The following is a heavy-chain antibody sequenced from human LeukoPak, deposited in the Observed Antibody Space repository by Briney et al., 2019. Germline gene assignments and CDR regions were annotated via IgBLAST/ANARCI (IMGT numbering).Heavy chain of an antibody. V-gene: IGHV3-7*02. CDR1: GFTFSTYW. CDR2: IKEDESET. D-gene: IGHD4-17*01. J-gene: IGHJ5*02. CDR3: ARGHYGDYA. Sequence: PGGSLRLSCAASGFTFSTYWINWVRQAPGEGLEWVDNIKEDESETYYVDSVKGRFTISRDNAKNSLYLEMSSLRAEDTAVYYCARGHYGDYAWGRGTLVTVSS.